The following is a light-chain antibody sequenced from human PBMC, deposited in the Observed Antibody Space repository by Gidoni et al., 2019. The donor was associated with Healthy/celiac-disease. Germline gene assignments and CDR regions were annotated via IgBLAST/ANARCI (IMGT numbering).Light chain of an antibody. CDR3: MQALQTL. CDR2: LGS. V-gene: IGKV2-28*01. CDR1: QSLLHSNGYNY. Sequence: DIVMTQSPLSLPVTPGEPASISGRSSQSLLHSNGYNYLDWYLQKPGQSPQLLIYLGSNRASGVPDRFSGSGSGTDFTLKISRVEAEDVGVYYCMQALQTLFGHXTRLGIK. J-gene: IGKJ5*01.